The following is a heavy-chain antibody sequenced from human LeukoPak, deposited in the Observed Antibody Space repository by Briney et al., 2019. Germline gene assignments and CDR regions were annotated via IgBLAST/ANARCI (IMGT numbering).Heavy chain of an antibody. CDR1: GYAFTSYD. D-gene: IGHD1-26*01. CDR2: INTNSGDT. Sequence: ASVTVSRKCSGYAFTSYDVNLVRQATGQGLEWVGWINTNSGDTGSVEKFQGRVTMTTISSISTTYMELSSLRSDDAAVYFCASGARLPYSGVSDYWGQGTLVSVSS. J-gene: IGHJ4*02. CDR3: ASGARLPYSGVSDY. V-gene: IGHV1-8*01.